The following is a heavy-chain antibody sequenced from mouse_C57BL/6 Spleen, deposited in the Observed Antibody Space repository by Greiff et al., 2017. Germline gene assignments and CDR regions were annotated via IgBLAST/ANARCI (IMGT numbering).Heavy chain of an antibody. J-gene: IGHJ2*01. CDR3: ARGRTDYFDY. CDR2: INPNNGGT. CDR1: GYTFSDYY. V-gene: IGHV1-26*01. Sequence: EVQLQQSGPELVKPGASVKISCKASGYTFSDYYMNWVTQSHGKSLEWIGDINPNNGGTSYNQKFKGKATLTVDKSSSTAYMELRSLTSEDSAVYYCARGRTDYFDYWGQGTTLTVSS.